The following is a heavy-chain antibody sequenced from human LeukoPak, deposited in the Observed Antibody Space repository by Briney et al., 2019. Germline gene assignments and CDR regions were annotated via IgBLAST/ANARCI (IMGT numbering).Heavy chain of an antibody. CDR3: TGSPPTYYYGSGSDHRDY. V-gene: IGHV3-73*01. Sequence: GGSLRLSCAASGFTFSGSAMHWVRQASGKGLEWVGRIRSKANSYATAYAASVKGRFTISRDDSKNTAYLQMNSLKTEDTAVYYCTGSPPTYYYGSGSDHRDYWGQGTLVTVSS. CDR2: IRSKANSYAT. D-gene: IGHD3-10*01. CDR1: GFTFSGSA. J-gene: IGHJ4*02.